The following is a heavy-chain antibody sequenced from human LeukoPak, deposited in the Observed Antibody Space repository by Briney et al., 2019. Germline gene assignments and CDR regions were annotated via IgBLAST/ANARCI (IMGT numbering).Heavy chain of an antibody. J-gene: IGHJ4*02. V-gene: IGHV1-69*13. CDR2: TSPIFATA. CDR3: ARDQEGFDY. Sequence: ASVKVSCKASGDLFSNFGINWVRQAPGQGLEWLGGTSPIFATANYAQKFQSRVTITADESTSTAYMELSSLRSEDTAVYYCARDQEGFDYWGQGTLVTVSS. CDR1: GDLFSNFG.